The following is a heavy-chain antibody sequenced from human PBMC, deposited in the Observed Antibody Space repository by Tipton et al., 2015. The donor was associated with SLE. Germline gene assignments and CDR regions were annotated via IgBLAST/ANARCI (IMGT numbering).Heavy chain of an antibody. CDR3: ARLDYYDSSGYYDY. Sequence: TLSLTCTVSGGSISSSSYYWGWIRQHPGKGLEWIGYIYYSGSTYYNPSLKSRVTISVDTSKNQFSLKLSSVTAADTAVYYCARLDYYDSSGYYDYWGQGTLVTVSS. D-gene: IGHD3-22*01. J-gene: IGHJ4*02. CDR1: GGSISSSSYY. CDR2: IYYSGST. V-gene: IGHV4-31*03.